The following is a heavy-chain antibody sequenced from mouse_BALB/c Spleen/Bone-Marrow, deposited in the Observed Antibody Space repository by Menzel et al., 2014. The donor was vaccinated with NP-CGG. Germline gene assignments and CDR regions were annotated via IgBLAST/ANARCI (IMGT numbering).Heavy chain of an antibody. V-gene: IGHV1S81*02. CDR2: INPSNGGT. CDR1: GYTFTSYY. CDR3: TRSYYGNYFDV. Sequence: VQLQQSGAELVKPGASVKLSCKASGYTFTSYYMYWVKRRPGQGLEWIGEINPSNGGTNFNEKFKSKATLTVDKSSSTAYMQLSSLTPEDSAVYYCTRSYYGNYFDVWGAGTTVTVSS. D-gene: IGHD2-1*01. J-gene: IGHJ1*01.